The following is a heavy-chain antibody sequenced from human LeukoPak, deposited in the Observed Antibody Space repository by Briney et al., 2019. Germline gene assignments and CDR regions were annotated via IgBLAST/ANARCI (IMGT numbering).Heavy chain of an antibody. V-gene: IGHV3-49*04. D-gene: IGHD1-1*01. Sequence: GGSLRLSCEASGFTFSSHSMTWVRQAPGKGLEWVGFIRRRAYGGTTDYAASVKGRFTISIDDSKNIAFLQMNSLKTEDTAIYFCSRDSHGDDVYDYWGQGTLVTVSS. CDR3: SRDSHGDDVYDY. J-gene: IGHJ4*02. CDR1: GFTFSSHS. CDR2: IRRRAYGGTT.